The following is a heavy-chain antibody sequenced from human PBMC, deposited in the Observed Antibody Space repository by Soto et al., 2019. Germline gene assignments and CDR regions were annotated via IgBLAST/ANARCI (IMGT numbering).Heavy chain of an antibody. CDR2: INPGNGNT. CDR1: GYTFTSYA. V-gene: IGHV1-3*05. J-gene: IGHJ4*02. D-gene: IGHD6-13*01. CDR3: ARALAAAGTTLIDY. Sequence: QVQLVQSGAEEKKPGASVKVSCKASGYTFTSYAMHWVRQAPGQRLEWMGWINPGNGNTKYSPKFQGRVTITRDTSASTAYRELSSLRSEDTAVYYCARALAAAGTTLIDYWGQGTLVTVSS.